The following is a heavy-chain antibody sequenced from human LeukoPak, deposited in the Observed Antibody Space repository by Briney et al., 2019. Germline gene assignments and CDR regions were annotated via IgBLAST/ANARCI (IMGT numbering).Heavy chain of an antibody. J-gene: IGHJ6*03. CDR3: MNYYMDV. Sequence: SETLSLTCTVSGYSISSGYYGGWMRQPPGEGLEWIGSIYHSGSTYYNPSLKSRVTISVDTSKNQFSLKLSSVTAADTAVYYFMNYYMDVWGKGTTVTVSS. V-gene: IGHV4-38-2*02. CDR1: GYSISSGYY. CDR2: IYHSGST.